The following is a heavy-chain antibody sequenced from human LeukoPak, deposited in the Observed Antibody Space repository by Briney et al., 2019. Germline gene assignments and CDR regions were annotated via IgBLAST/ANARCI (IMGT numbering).Heavy chain of an antibody. Sequence: GGSLRLSCAASGFSFDDYAIHWVRQVSGKGLEWVSGISWNSGSLGYADSVKGRFTISRDNSKNTLYLQMNSLRAEDTAVYYCAKVDGITIFEVFDYWGQGTLVTVSS. J-gene: IGHJ4*02. D-gene: IGHD3-3*01. CDR3: AKVDGITIFEVFDY. V-gene: IGHV3-9*01. CDR2: ISWNSGSL. CDR1: GFSFDDYA.